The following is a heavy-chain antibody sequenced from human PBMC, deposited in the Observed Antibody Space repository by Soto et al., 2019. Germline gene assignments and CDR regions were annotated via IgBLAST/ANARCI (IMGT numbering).Heavy chain of an antibody. Sequence: QLQLVQSGGEVKKPGASVRVSCEAYGYPFSKYGISWIRQAPGQGLEWMGWIKPDNGNTDYAQKFQGRVTMTTDTSSNTAYMELRSLRSDDTAVYYCATSYDSGFDPWGKGTLVSVSS. V-gene: IGHV1-18*04. CDR1: GYPFSKYG. J-gene: IGHJ5*02. D-gene: IGHD5-12*01. CDR3: ATSYDSGFDP. CDR2: IKPDNGNT.